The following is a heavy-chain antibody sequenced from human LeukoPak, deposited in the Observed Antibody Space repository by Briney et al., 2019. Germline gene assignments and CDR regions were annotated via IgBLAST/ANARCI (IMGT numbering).Heavy chain of an antibody. CDR2: IYYSGST. V-gene: IGHV4-30-4*01. CDR3: ARGDYYDSSGYVIDY. CDR1: GGSISSGDYY. D-gene: IGHD3-22*01. J-gene: IGHJ4*02. Sequence: PSETLPLTCTVSGGSISSGDYYWSWIRQPPGKGLEWIGYIYYSGSTYYNPSLKSRVTISVDTSKNQFSLKLSSVTAADTAVYYCARGDYYDSSGYVIDYWGQGTLVTVSS.